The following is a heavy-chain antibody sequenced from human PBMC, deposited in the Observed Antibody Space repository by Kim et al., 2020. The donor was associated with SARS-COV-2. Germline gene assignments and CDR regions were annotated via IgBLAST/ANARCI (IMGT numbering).Heavy chain of an antibody. V-gene: IGHV4-39*01. D-gene: IGHD1-1*01. CDR3: AKQGSTTWFDP. Sequence: YYNPSRKSRVTISVDTSKNKFSLKMSSVTATDTAVYYCAKQGSTTWFDPWGQGTLVTVSS. J-gene: IGHJ5*02.